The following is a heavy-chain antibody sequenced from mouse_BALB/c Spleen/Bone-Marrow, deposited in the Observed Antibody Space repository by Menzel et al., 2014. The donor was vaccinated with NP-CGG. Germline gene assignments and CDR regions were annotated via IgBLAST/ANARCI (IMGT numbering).Heavy chain of an antibody. D-gene: IGHD2-2*01. CDR2: IDPANGNT. CDR3: ARGYDGFAN. Sequence: EVKLQESGAELVKPGASVKLSCTASGFNIKDTYMHWVKQRPEQGLEWIGRIDPANGNTKYDPKFQGKATITADTSSNTAYLQLSSLTSEDTAVYYCARGYDGFANWGQGTLVTVSA. V-gene: IGHV14-3*02. CDR1: GFNIKDTY. J-gene: IGHJ3*01.